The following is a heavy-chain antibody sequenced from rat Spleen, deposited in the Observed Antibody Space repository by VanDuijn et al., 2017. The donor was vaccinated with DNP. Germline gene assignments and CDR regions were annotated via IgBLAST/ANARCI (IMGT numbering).Heavy chain of an antibody. CDR2: INTDGGRT. D-gene: IGHD1-2*01. CDR3: ASWAPIAPLSTSNY. CDR1: GFTFSSYW. J-gene: IGHJ2*01. V-gene: IGHV5-58*01. Sequence: EVQLVETGGGLVQPGRPLKLSCVASGFTFSSYWMFWIRQAPGKGLEWVASINTDGGRTYYPDSVKGRFTISRDNAENTGYLQMSSLRSEDTATYYCASWAPIAPLSTSNYWGQGVMVTVSS.